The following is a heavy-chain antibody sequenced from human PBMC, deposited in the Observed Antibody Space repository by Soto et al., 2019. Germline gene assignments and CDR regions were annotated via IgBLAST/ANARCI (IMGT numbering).Heavy chain of an antibody. J-gene: IGHJ4*02. V-gene: IGHV1-18*01. Sequence: QVQLVQSGAEVKKPGASVKVSCKASGYTFTSYGWVRQAPGQGLEWMGWISGSNGNTNYAQKLQGRVTMTTDTSTSTAYMELRSLRSDATAVYYCARVRPAPGSYYFAYWGQGTVVTVSS. CDR1: GYTFTSYG. D-gene: IGHD6-13*01. CDR3: ARVRPAPGSYYFAY. CDR2: ISGSNGNT.